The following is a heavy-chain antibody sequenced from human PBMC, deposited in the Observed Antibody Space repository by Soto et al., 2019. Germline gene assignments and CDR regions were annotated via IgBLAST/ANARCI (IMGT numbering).Heavy chain of an antibody. CDR3: ARDIAAAGTEGWFDP. V-gene: IGHV1-69*06. CDR1: GGTXSSYA. Sequence: SXKVSCKASGGTXSSYAIRWVRQAPGQGLEWMGGIIPIFGTANYAQKFQGRVTITADKSTSTAYMELSSLRSEYTAVYYCARDIAAAGTEGWFDPWGQGTLVTVSS. CDR2: IIPIFGTA. D-gene: IGHD6-13*01. J-gene: IGHJ5*02.